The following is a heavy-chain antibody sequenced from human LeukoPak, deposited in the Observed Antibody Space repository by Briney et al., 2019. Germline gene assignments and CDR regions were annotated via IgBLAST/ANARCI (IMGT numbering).Heavy chain of an antibody. CDR1: GGSISSSSFY. Sequence: SETLSLTCTVSGGSISSSSFYWGWIRQPPGKELQCIGIIYSSGSTSYNPSLKSRVTISLDASKNQSSLKLSSVTAADTAVYYCASPHEGSTTSPLDYWGQGTLVTVSS. CDR2: IYSSGST. CDR3: ASPHEGSTTSPLDY. V-gene: IGHV4-39*01. J-gene: IGHJ4*02. D-gene: IGHD2/OR15-2a*01.